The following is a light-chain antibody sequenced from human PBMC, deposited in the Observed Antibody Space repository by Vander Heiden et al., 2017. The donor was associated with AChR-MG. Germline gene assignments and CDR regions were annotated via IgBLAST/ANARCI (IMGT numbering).Light chain of an antibody. CDR3: ASYTTSSTLWI. CDR1: ISDIGAYNY. J-gene: IGLJ2*01. Sequence: QSTLTQPASVSGSPGQSITVSCTGTISDIGAYNYVSWYQHHPAKAPNLIIYDVASRPSGVANRFSGSKSGNTASLTIAGLQAVDEADYYCASYTTSSTLWIFGGGTKLTVL. V-gene: IGLV2-14*03. CDR2: DVA.